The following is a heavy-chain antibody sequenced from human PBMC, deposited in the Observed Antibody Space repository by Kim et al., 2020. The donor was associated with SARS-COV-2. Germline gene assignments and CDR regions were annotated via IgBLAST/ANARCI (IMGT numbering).Heavy chain of an antibody. CDR1: GFTFEDYA. CDR3: GKGSGGSGWE. J-gene: IGHJ4*02. CDR2: ISRNSGTI. D-gene: IGHD3-10*01. Sequence: GGSLRLSCAASGFTFEDYAMYWVRQAPGKGLEWVSGISRNSGTIGYADSVKGRFTISRDNAKNSVYLQMNSLRAEDTALYYCGKGSGGSGWEWGQGTLVTVSS. V-gene: IGHV3-9*01.